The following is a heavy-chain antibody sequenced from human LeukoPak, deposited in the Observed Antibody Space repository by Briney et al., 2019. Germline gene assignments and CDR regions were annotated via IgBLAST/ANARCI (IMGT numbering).Heavy chain of an antibody. V-gene: IGHV1-18*01. Sequence: ASVKVSCKASGYAFTRNGISWVRQAPGQGLEWMGWISAYNGNTKYAQKVQGRVTMTTDTSTSTAYMELRSLRSDDTAVYYCARGLGGSGSYFLTFDYWGQGTLVTVSS. J-gene: IGHJ4*02. CDR3: ARGLGGSGSYFLTFDY. CDR1: GYAFTRNG. D-gene: IGHD1-26*01. CDR2: ISAYNGNT.